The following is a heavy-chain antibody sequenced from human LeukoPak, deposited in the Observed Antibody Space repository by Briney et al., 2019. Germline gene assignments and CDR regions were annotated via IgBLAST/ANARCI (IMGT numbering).Heavy chain of an antibody. V-gene: IGHV3-23*01. CDR3: AKGATIAAGGTYFDY. J-gene: IGHJ4*02. CDR2: ISGRGDST. CDR1: GFTFSNYA. D-gene: IGHD6-13*01. Sequence: PGGSLRLSCAASGFTFSNYAMSWVRQTPGKGLEWVSGISGRGDSTVYADSVKGRFTISRDNSKNTLYLQMNSLRVEDTAIYFCAKGATIAAGGTYFDYWGQGTLVTVSS.